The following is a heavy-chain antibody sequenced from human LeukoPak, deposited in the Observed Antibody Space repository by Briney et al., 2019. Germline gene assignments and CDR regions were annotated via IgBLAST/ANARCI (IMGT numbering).Heavy chain of an antibody. J-gene: IGHJ4*02. V-gene: IGHV3-30-3*01. D-gene: IGHD5-12*01. CDR3: ARDDKYSGYDSDY. CDR2: ISYDGSNK. Sequence: PGRSLRLSCAASGFTFSSYAMHWVRQAPGKGLEWGAVISYDGSNKYYADSVKGRFTISRDNSKNTLYLQMNSLRAEDTAVYYCARDDKYSGYDSDYWGQGTLVTVSS. CDR1: GFTFSSYA.